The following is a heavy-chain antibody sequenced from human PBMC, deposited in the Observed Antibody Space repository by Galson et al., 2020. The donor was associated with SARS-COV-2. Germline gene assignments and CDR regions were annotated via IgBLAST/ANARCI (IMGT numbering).Heavy chain of an antibody. D-gene: IGHD4-17*01. V-gene: IGHV4-61*02. CDR1: GGSISSGSYY. CDR2: IYTSGST. Sequence: SETLSLTCTVSGGSISSGSYYWSWIRQPAGKGLEWIGRIYTSGSTNYNPSLKSRVTISVDTSKNQFSLKLSSVTAADTAVYYCARDRVTNVYYYYYGMDVWGQGTTVTVSS. J-gene: IGHJ6*02. CDR3: ARDRVTNVYYYYYGMDV.